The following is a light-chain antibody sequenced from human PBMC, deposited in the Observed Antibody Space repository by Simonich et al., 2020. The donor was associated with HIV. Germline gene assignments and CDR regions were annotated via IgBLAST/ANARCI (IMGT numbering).Light chain of an antibody. CDR2: GAS. V-gene: IGKV1-12*01. Sequence: DIQMTQSPSSVSASVGDRVTITCRASKGIGSWLVWYQQKPGKAPNLLIYGASSLQSGVPSRFSGSGSGTDFTLTISSLQAEDVAVYYCQQYYSTPPTFGKGPRWKSN. CDR3: QQYYSTPPT. J-gene: IGKJ1*01. CDR1: KGIGSW.